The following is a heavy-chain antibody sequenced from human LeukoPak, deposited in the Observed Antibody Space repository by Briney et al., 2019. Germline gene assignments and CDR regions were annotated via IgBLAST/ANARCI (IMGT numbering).Heavy chain of an antibody. Sequence: ASVKVSCKASGYAFTSSDISWVRQAPGQGLEWMGIINPSGGSTSYAQKFQGRVTMTRDMSTSTVYMELSSLRSEDTAVYYCARGRGIAVAGKRHFDYWGQGTLVTVSS. D-gene: IGHD6-19*01. CDR3: ARGRGIAVAGKRHFDY. V-gene: IGHV1-46*01. J-gene: IGHJ4*02. CDR1: GYAFTSSD. CDR2: INPSGGST.